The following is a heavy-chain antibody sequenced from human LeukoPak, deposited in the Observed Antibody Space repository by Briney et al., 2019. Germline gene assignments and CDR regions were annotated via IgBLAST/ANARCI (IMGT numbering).Heavy chain of an antibody. J-gene: IGHJ4*02. CDR1: GYTFTGYY. Sequence: ASVKVSCKASGYTFTGYYMHWVRQAPGQGLEWMGRINPNSGGTNYAQKFQGRVTMTRDTSISTAYMELSRLRSDDTAVYYCARQKVVVVVPAAMSRPEYYFDYWGQGTLVTVSS. CDR3: ARQKVVVVVPAAMSRPEYYFDY. CDR2: INPNSGGT. D-gene: IGHD2-2*01. V-gene: IGHV1-2*06.